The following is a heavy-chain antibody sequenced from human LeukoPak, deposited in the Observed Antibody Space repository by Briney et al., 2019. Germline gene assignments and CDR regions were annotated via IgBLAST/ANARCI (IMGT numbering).Heavy chain of an antibody. CDR2: IWYDGSNK. Sequence: PGGSLRLSCAASGFTFSSYGMHWVRQAPGKGLEGVAVIWYDGSNKYYADSVKGRFTISRDNSKNTLYLQMNSLRAEDTAVYYCARGGYCSGGSCPHTFDYWGQGTLVTVSS. CDR3: ARGGYCSGGSCPHTFDY. J-gene: IGHJ4*02. D-gene: IGHD2-15*01. V-gene: IGHV3-33*01. CDR1: GFTFSSYG.